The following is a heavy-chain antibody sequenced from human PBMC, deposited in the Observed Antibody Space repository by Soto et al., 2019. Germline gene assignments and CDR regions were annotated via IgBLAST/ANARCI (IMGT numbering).Heavy chain of an antibody. CDR1: GGSISSYY. D-gene: IGHD3-9*01. CDR3: ARHVPYYDILTGYENNWYFDL. CDR2: IYYSGST. V-gene: IGHV4-59*08. J-gene: IGHJ2*01. Sequence: QVQLQESGPGLVKPSETLSLTCTVSGGSISSYYWSWIRQPPGKGLEWIGYIYYSGSTNYNPSLKSPVTISVATSKNQSSLKLSSVTAADTAVYYCARHVPYYDILTGYENNWYFDLWGRGTLVTVSS.